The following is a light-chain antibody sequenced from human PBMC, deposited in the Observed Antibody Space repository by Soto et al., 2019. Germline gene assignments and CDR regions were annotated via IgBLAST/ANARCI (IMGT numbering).Light chain of an antibody. CDR3: TSYSSSNNFDVV. CDR1: TSDVGGYDF. J-gene: IGLJ2*01. Sequence: QSALTQPASVSGSPGQAITISCTGSTSDVGGYDFVSWYQQHPGKAPKLIIYEVSNRPSGVSNRFSASKSGNTDSLTISGLQAEDEADYFCTSYSSSNNFDVVFGGGTKVTVL. V-gene: IGLV2-14*01. CDR2: EVS.